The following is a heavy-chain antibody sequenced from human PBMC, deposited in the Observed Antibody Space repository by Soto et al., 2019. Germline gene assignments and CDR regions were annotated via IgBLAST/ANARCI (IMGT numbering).Heavy chain of an antibody. CDR3: AKDLMVAPGDYFAY. V-gene: IGHV3-23*01. Sequence: PGGSVRLCCVASGFTFTNYAMHLVRQALGKGLECVSGISVGGGSIYYSDSVKGRFTISRDNSKNTLYLQMNSLRAEDTAVYYCAKDLMVAPGDYFAYWSQGTLVPVSS. D-gene: IGHD2-8*01. J-gene: IGHJ4*02. CDR1: GFTFTNYA. CDR2: ISVGGGSI.